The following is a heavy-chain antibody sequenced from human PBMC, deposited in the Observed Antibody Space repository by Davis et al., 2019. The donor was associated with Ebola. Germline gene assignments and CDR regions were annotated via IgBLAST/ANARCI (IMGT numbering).Heavy chain of an antibody. D-gene: IGHD3-3*01. V-gene: IGHV1-2*02. Sequence: ASVKVSCKASGYTFTDYYMHWVRQAPGQGLEWMGWINPNSGGTNYAQKFQGRVTMTRDTSISTAYMELSRLRSDDTAVYYCARDPLRFLEWPLFDPWGQGTLVTVSS. CDR3: ARDPLRFLEWPLFDP. J-gene: IGHJ5*02. CDR1: GYTFTDYY. CDR2: INPNSGGT.